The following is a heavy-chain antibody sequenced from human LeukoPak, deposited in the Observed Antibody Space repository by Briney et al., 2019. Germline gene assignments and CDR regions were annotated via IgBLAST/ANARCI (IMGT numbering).Heavy chain of an antibody. CDR2: ISSDGSNK. J-gene: IGHJ4*02. CDR3: AKESGYCSGGSCYRY. Sequence: GGSLRLSCAASGFTFSNYGMHWVRQAPGKGLEWVALISSDGSNKYYADSVKGRFTISRDISKNTLYLQMNSLRAEDTALYYCAKESGYCSGGSCYRYWGQGTLVTISS. D-gene: IGHD2-15*01. V-gene: IGHV3-30*18. CDR1: GFTFSNYG.